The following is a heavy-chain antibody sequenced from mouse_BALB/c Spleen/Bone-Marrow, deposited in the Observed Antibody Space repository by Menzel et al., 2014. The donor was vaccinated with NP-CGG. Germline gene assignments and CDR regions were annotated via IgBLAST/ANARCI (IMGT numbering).Heavy chain of an antibody. V-gene: IGHV1-9*01. J-gene: IGHJ3*01. CDR1: GYTFSTYW. CDR3: ARLITTGGFAY. CDR2: ILPGSGTT. D-gene: IGHD2-4*01. Sequence: QVQLKQSGAELMKPGASVKISCKATGYTFSTYWIEWAKQRPGHGLEWIGEILPGSGTTNYNEKFKGKATFTADTSSNTAYMQLSSLTSEDSAVYYCARLITTGGFAYWGQGTLVTVSA.